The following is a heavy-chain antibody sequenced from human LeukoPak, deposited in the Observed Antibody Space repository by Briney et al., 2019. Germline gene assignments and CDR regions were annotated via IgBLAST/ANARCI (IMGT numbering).Heavy chain of an antibody. CDR2: ISAYNGNT. Sequence: GASVKVSCKASGYTFTGYYMHWVRQAPGQGLEWMGWISAYNGNTNYAQKLQGRVTMTTDTSTSTAYTELRSLRSDDTAVYYCARGDDILTGYFRGFDYWGQGTLVTVSS. J-gene: IGHJ4*02. D-gene: IGHD3-9*01. CDR1: GYTFTGYY. CDR3: ARGDDILTGYFRGFDY. V-gene: IGHV1-18*04.